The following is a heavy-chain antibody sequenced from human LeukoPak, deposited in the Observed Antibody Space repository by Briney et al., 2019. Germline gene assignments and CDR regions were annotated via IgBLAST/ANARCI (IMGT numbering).Heavy chain of an antibody. J-gene: IGHJ4*02. V-gene: IGHV4-38-2*02. D-gene: IGHD3-22*01. CDR2: FSHRGGS. Sequence: SETLSLTCTVSGYSLSSGFFCDWIRQSPGKGLEWIGSFSHRGGSYHSPSLKSRVTISVDTSKNQFSLKLLSVTAADTAVYYCARAQDFSDSSGPNYLDFWGQGILVTVSS. CDR3: ARAQDFSDSSGPNYLDF. CDR1: GYSLSSGFF.